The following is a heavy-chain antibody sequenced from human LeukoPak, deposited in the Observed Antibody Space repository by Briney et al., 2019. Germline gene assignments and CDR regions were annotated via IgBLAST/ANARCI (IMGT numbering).Heavy chain of an antibody. V-gene: IGHV3-7*01. CDR2: INQEGSQK. CDR1: GFTFNAYW. D-gene: IGHD3-10*01. J-gene: IGHJ6*03. CDR3: ARVLSPGSGFPYYMDV. Sequence: GGSLRLSCAASGFTFNAYWLSWVRQAPGKGLEWVANINQEGSQKYYVDSVKGRFTISRDNAKKSLSLQMSTLRAEDTAVYYCARVLSPGSGFPYYMDVWGQGTTVSVSS.